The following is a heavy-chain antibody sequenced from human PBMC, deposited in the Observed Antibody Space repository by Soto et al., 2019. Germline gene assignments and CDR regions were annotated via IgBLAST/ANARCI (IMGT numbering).Heavy chain of an antibody. CDR1: GFTFSSYW. CDR3: ARGFATMVRGVISKQEIGAFDI. V-gene: IGHV3-7*05. Sequence: GGSLRLSCAASGFTFSSYWMSWVRQAPGKGLEWVANIKQDGSEKYYVDSVKGRFTISRDNAKNSLYLQMNSLRAEDTAVYYCARGFATMVRGVISKQEIGAFDIWGQGTMVTVSS. J-gene: IGHJ3*02. D-gene: IGHD3-10*01. CDR2: IKQDGSEK.